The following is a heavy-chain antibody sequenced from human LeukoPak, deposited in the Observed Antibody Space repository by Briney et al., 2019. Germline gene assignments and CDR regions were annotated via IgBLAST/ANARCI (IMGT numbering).Heavy chain of an antibody. J-gene: IGHJ6*03. V-gene: IGHV3-7*01. CDR2: IKQDGSEK. CDR3: ARDGATFSGYDWYYYMDV. Sequence: GGSLRLSCAASGFTFSNYWVSWVRQAPGKGLEWVANIKQDGSEKYYVDSVKGRFTISRDNAKNSLYLQMNSLRAEDTAVYYCARDGATFSGYDWYYYMDVWGKGTTVTVSS. CDR1: GFTFSNYW. D-gene: IGHD5-12*01.